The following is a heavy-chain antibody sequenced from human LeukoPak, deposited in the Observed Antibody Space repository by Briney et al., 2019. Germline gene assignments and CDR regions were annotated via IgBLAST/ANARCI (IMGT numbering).Heavy chain of an antibody. CDR3: ARRLESYGSSGYPLDY. J-gene: IGHJ4*02. CDR2: INHSGST. CDR1: GGSFSGYY. D-gene: IGHD3-22*01. V-gene: IGHV4-34*01. Sequence: SETLSLTCAVYGGSFSGYYWSWIRQPPGKGLEWIGEINHSGSTNYNPSLKSRVTISVDTSKNQFSLKLSSVTAADTAVYYCARRLESYGSSGYPLDYWGQGTLVTVSS.